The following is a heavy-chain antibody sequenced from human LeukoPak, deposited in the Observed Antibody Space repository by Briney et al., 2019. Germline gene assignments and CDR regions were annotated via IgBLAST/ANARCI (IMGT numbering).Heavy chain of an antibody. CDR3: ARGGPEDAFDI. V-gene: IGHV3-48*04. J-gene: IGHJ3*02. CDR2: ISSSGSTI. Sequence: PGGSLRLSCAASGFTFSSYSMNWVRQAPGKGLEWVSYISSSGSTIYYADSVKGRFTISRDNAKNSLYLQMNSLRAEDTAVYYCARGGPEDAFDIWGQGTMVTVSS. CDR1: GFTFSSYS.